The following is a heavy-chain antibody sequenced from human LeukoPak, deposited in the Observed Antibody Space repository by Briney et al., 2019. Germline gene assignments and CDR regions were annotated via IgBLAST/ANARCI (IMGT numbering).Heavy chain of an antibody. CDR2: ISDTRKT. CDR1: GDPISSGSYY. CDR3: ARHCSGDICAAYYYYYYSDV. J-gene: IGHJ6*03. D-gene: IGHD2-8*02. Sequence: PSETQSLTCSVSGDPISSGSYYWGWIRQSPGKGLQWIGSISDTRKTYYSPSLNGRVTISVDTSRNQLSLKLSSVTAADTAVYYCARHCSGDICAAYYYYYYSDVWGKGTTVTVSS. V-gene: IGHV4-39*01.